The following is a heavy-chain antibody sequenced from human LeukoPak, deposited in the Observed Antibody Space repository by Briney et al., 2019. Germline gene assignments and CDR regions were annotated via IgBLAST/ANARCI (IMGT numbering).Heavy chain of an antibody. CDR2: ILYDGSKK. CDR3: ARGGLHYYDSSGFDY. Sequence: GGSLRLSYAASGFTFSRYAMHWVRQAPGKGLECVAVILYDGSKKYYADSVKGRFTISRDNSKNTVYLQMNSLRVVDTAVYYCARGGLHYYDSSGFDYWGQGTLVTVSS. V-gene: IGHV3-30-3*01. CDR1: GFTFSRYA. J-gene: IGHJ4*02. D-gene: IGHD3-22*01.